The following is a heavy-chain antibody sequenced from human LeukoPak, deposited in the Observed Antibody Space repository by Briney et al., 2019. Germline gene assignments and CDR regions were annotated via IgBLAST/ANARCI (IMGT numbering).Heavy chain of an antibody. V-gene: IGHV1-46*01. Sequence: ASVKVSCKASGYTFTTYYMHWVRQAPGQGLEWMGLISPSGGSTTYAQKFQGRVTTTRDTSTSTVYMELSSLRSDDTALYYCARGGVVREVSAAFDTWGQGTMVTVSS. CDR1: GYTFTTYY. CDR2: ISPSGGST. J-gene: IGHJ3*02. D-gene: IGHD3-10*01. CDR3: ARGGVVREVSAAFDT.